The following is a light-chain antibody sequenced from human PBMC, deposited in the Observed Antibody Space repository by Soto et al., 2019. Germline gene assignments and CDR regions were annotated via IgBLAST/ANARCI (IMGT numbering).Light chain of an antibody. CDR1: SSNIGSNT. CDR2: SNN. J-gene: IGLJ3*02. Sequence: QSVLTQPPSASGTPGQRVTISCSGSSSNIGSNTVNWYQQLPGTAPKLLIYSNNQRPSGVPDRFSGSKSGTSASLAISGLQSEDEADYYRAAWDDSLNGPNWVFGGGTKLTVL. V-gene: IGLV1-44*01. CDR3: AAWDDSLNGPNWV.